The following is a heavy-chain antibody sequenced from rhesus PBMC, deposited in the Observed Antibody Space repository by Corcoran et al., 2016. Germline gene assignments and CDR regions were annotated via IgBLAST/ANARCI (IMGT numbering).Heavy chain of an antibody. V-gene: IGHV4-173*01. J-gene: IGHJ4*01. D-gene: IGHD1-44*01. CDR3: GRGYTWEYDLDY. CDR1: GGSIINRH. Sequence: QLQLQESGPGLVKPSETLTLTCIVSGGSIINRHWSWLRQTPGKGLEWIGRIGGTGGDTVYNYLLRGQVTISRDTSKNQFSLKLSSVTAADTAVYYCGRGYTWEYDLDYWGQGVLVTVSS. CDR2: IGGTGGDT.